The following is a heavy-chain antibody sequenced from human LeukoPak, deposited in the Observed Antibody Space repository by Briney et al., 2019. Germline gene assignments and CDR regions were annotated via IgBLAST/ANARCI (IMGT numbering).Heavy chain of an antibody. CDR3: TSRGYSGYDAYYYGMDV. D-gene: IGHD5-12*01. CDR1: GGTFSSYA. V-gene: IGHV1-69*06. J-gene: IGHJ6*04. CDR2: IIPIFATA. Sequence: SVKVSCKASGGTFSSYAIIWVRQAPGQGLEWMGGIIPIFATANYAQKFQGRVTITADKSTSTAYMELSSLRSEDTAVYYCTSRGYSGYDAYYYGMDVWGKGTTVTVSS.